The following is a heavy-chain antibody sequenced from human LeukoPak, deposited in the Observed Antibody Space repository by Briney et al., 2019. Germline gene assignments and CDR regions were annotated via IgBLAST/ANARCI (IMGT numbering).Heavy chain of an antibody. CDR1: GFTFQNYG. J-gene: IGHJ2*01. Sequence: GGSLRLSCAASGFTFQNYGMNWVRQAPGKGLEWVALIWYDGSNEYYVDSLKGRLTISRDNSKSTLYLQIDSLRADDTAVYYCAREVQYLGPVWYFDLWGRGTLVTVSS. D-gene: IGHD4-11*01. CDR3: AREVQYLGPVWYFDL. CDR2: IWYDGSNE. V-gene: IGHV3-33*01.